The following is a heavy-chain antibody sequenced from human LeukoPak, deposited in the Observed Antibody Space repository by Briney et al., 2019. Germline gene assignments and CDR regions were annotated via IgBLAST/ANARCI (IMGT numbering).Heavy chain of an antibody. D-gene: IGHD2-2*01. J-gene: IGHJ4*02. Sequence: GGSLRLSCAASGFTFSNYWMSWVRQAPGKGLELVANIKQDGSEKYYEDSVKGRFTISRDNAKNSLYLQMNSLRAEDTAVYYCARALDSSSSRYQAFEYWGQGTLVTVSS. CDR2: IKQDGSEK. V-gene: IGHV3-7*01. CDR3: ARALDSSSSRYQAFEY. CDR1: GFTFSNYW.